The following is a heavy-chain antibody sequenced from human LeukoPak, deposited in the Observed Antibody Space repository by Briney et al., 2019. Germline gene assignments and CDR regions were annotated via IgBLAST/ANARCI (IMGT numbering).Heavy chain of an antibody. CDR3: TKATTRRVPAARIDS. CDR2: ITWHGRST. CDR1: GFIFDDFS. D-gene: IGHD6-13*01. J-gene: IGHJ4*02. V-gene: IGHV3-9*01. Sequence: PVRSLRLSCAASGFIFDDFSMFWVRQAPGKGLEWVSSITWHGRSTAYADSVRGRFSISRDNARNSLYLQMNSLRPEDTAFYYCTKATTRRVPAARIDSWGQGTLVTVSS.